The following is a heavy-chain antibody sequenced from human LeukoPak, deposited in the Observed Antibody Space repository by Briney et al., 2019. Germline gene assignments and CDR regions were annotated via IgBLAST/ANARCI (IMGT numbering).Heavy chain of an antibody. D-gene: IGHD3-22*01. CDR2: ISGSGGST. CDR3: ARDRDSSGYRWFDP. J-gene: IGHJ5*02. V-gene: IGHV3-23*01. Sequence: GGTLRLSCAASGFTFSSYGLSWVRQAPGKGLEWVSGISGSGGSTNYADSVKGRFTISRDNSKNTLYLQMNSLRAEDTAVYYCARDRDSSGYRWFDPWGQGTLVTVSS. CDR1: GFTFSSYG.